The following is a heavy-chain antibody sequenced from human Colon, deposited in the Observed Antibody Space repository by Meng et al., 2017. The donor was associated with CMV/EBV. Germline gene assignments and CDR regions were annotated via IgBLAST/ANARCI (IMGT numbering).Heavy chain of an antibody. CDR3: ASHSSYVWGSHH. J-gene: IGHJ1*01. Sequence: QVQVVRYGAEVRMPGASVKVSCKSSGYSFTGYYIHWVRQAPGQGLEWMGWMDPTTGSTDYAQKFQGTVTMTRDTSISTAYLELSRLTSDDTAVYYCASHSSYVWGSHHWGQGTLVTVSS. D-gene: IGHD3-16*01. CDR2: MDPTTGST. V-gene: IGHV1-2*02. CDR1: GYSFTGYY.